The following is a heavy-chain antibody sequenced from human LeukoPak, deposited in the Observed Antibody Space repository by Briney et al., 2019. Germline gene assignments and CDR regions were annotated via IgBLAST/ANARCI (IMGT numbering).Heavy chain of an antibody. CDR2: IYYSGST. V-gene: IGHV4-59*08. CDR3: ARHEYSSSWTGFDY. CDR1: GGSTSSYY. Sequence: SETLSLTCTVSGGSTSSYYWSWIRQPPGKGLEWIGYIYYSGSTNYNPSLKSRVTISVDTSKNQFSLKLSSVTAADTAVYYCARHEYSSSWTGFDYWGQGTLVTVSS. D-gene: IGHD6-13*01. J-gene: IGHJ4*02.